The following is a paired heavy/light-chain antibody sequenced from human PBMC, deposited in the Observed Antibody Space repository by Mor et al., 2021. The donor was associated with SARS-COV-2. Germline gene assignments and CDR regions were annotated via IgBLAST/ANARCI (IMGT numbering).Light chain of an antibody. CDR3: QQYGSSFT. Sequence: EIVLTQSPGTLSLSPGERATLSCRASQSVSNSYLAWYQQKPGQAPRLLISGASSRATGIPDRFSGSGSGTDFTLTISRLEPEDFAVYYCQQYGSSFTFGPGTKVDIK. CDR1: QSVSNSY. CDR2: GAS. J-gene: IGKJ3*01. V-gene: IGKV3-20*01.
Heavy chain of an antibody. J-gene: IGHJ4*02. CDR2: IYASGGT. CDR3: ARENWAFDY. Sequence: QVQLQESGPGLVKPSETLSLNCTVSGASISINYWSWIRQPAGKGLEWIGRIYASGGTNYNPSLKSRVTMSIDTSKNQFSLKLSSVTAADTAVYYCARENWAFDYWGQGTLVTVSS. CDR1: GASISINY. D-gene: IGHD7-27*01. V-gene: IGHV4-4*07.